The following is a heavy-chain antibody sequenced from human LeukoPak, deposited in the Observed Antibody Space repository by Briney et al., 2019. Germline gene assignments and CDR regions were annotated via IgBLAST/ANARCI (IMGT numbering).Heavy chain of an antibody. CDR1: GYSISSSYY. J-gene: IGHJ4*02. V-gene: IGHV4-38-2*01. CDR3: ASLPSNTVTHDH. CDR2: IYHSGST. Sequence: PSETLSLTCAVSGYSISSSYYWGWIRQPPGKGLEWIGTIYHSGSTHYNPSLKSRVTLSVDTSKNQFSLKLRSVTAADTAVYYCASLPSNTVTHDHWGQGTLVTVSS. D-gene: IGHD4-11*01.